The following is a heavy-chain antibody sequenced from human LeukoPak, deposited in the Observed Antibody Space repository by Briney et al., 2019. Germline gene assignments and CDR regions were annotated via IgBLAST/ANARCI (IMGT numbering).Heavy chain of an antibody. CDR3: AGPVITRSVDSDAFDI. Sequence: GESLKISCKGSGYSFTSYWIGWVRQMPGKGLEWMGIIYPGDSDTRYSPSFQGQVTISADKSISTAYLQWSSLKASDTAMYYCAGPVITRSVDSDAFDIWGQGTMVTVSS. CDR2: IYPGDSDT. J-gene: IGHJ3*02. V-gene: IGHV5-51*01. CDR1: GYSFTSYW. D-gene: IGHD1-14*01.